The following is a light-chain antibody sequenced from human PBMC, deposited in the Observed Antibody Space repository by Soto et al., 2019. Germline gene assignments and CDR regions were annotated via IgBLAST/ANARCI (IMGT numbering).Light chain of an antibody. CDR3: HQFGRPPFA. CDR2: GAS. Sequence: EIVLTQSPGTLSLSPGERATLSCRATQSVGGNSLAWYQHKPGQTPRLLIFGASERAAGIPDRFSGSGSGADLTLTISRLEPEDFAVYYCHQFGRPPFAFGPGTIVDVK. J-gene: IGKJ3*01. CDR1: QSVGGNS. V-gene: IGKV3-20*01.